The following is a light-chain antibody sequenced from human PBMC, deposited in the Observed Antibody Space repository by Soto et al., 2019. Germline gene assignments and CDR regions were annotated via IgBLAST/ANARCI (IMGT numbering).Light chain of an antibody. CDR3: QQSSNWPLT. CDR2: DAS. J-gene: IGKJ4*01. CDR1: QSVSSY. V-gene: IGKV3-11*01. Sequence: EIVLTQSPATLSLSPGERATLSCRASQSVSSYLAWYQQKPGQAPRLLIYDASNRATGIPAGFSGSGSGTDFTLTISSLEPEDFAVYYCQQSSNWPLTFGGGTKVDIK.